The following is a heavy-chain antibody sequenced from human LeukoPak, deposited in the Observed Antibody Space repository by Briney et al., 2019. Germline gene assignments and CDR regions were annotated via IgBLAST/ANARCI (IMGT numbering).Heavy chain of an antibody. CDR1: GFTFSNYA. J-gene: IGHJ4*02. CDR3: AKLQADYYFDY. Sequence: PGGSLRLSCAASGFTFSNYAMNWVRQAPGKGLEWVSVVTGGGDITDYADSVKGRFTISRDNSHNTLYLQMNSLRVEDTAVYYCAKLQADYYFDYWGQGTLVTFSS. CDR2: VTGGGDIT. D-gene: IGHD6-13*01. V-gene: IGHV3-23*01.